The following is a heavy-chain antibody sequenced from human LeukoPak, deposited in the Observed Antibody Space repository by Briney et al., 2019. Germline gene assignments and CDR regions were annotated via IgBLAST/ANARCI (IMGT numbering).Heavy chain of an antibody. CDR2: IGGSGGST. CDR3: AKGGLTICLYNWFDP. J-gene: IGHJ5*02. D-gene: IGHD4-11*01. CDR1: GFTFSSYA. V-gene: IGHV3-23*01. Sequence: GGSLRLSCAASGFTFSSYAMSWVRQAPGKGLEWVSAIGGSGGSTYYADSVKGRFTISRDNSKNTLYLQMNSLRAEDTAVYYCAKGGLTICLYNWFDPWGQGTLVTVSS.